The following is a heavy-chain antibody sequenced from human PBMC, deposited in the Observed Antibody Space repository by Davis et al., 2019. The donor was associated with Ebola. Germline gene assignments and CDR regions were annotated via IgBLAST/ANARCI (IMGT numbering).Heavy chain of an antibody. V-gene: IGHV3-48*02. D-gene: IGHD3-16*01. CDR1: GFTFTRYS. CDR2: IGPSSSTI. CDR3: ARGGGGGLLDDY. J-gene: IGHJ4*02. Sequence: GESLKISCAASGFTFTRYSMNWVRQAPGKGLEWVSYIGPSSSTIYYADSVKGRFTISRDNAKTSLCLQMNSLRDEDTAVYYCARGGGGGLLDDYWGQGTLVTVSS.